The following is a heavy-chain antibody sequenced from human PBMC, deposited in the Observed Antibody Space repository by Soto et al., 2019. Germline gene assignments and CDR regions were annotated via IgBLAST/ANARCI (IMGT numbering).Heavy chain of an antibody. J-gene: IGHJ6*02. D-gene: IGHD4-17*01. CDR2: MNPNSGST. CDR3: AREGAYDYGGNSESVYYGMDV. CDR1: GYTFTSYD. Sequence: GASVKVSCKASGYTFTSYDINWVRQATGQGLEWMGWMNPNSGSTGYAQKFQGRVTMTRNTSISTAYMELSSLRSEDTAVYYCAREGAYDYGGNSESVYYGMDVWGQGTTVTVSS. V-gene: IGHV1-8*01.